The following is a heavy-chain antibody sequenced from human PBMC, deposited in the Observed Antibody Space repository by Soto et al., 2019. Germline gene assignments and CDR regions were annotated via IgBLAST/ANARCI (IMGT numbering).Heavy chain of an antibody. V-gene: IGHV3-23*01. Sequence: GGSLRLSCAASGFTFSLYGMSWVRQAPGKGLEWVSTVSASGGNSFYADSVKGRFTISRDNSKNTLYLQMNSLRAEDTAVYYCAKWADYYDSSGYYCWGQGSLVTVSS. CDR2: VSASGGNS. CDR3: AKWADYYDSSGYYC. D-gene: IGHD3-22*01. J-gene: IGHJ4*02. CDR1: GFTFSLYG.